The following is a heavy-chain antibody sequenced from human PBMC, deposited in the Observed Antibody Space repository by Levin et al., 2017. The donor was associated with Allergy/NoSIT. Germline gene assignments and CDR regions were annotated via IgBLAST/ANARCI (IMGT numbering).Heavy chain of an antibody. CDR3: ARGYTAMETRSFDY. CDR2: INHSGST. Sequence: GSLRLSCAVYGGSFSGYYWSWIRQPPGKGLEWIGEINHSGSTNYNPSLKSRVTISVDTSKNQFSLKLSSVTAADTAVYYCARGYTAMETRSFDYWGQGTLVTVSS. D-gene: IGHD5-18*01. J-gene: IGHJ4*02. CDR1: GGSFSGYY. V-gene: IGHV4-34*01.